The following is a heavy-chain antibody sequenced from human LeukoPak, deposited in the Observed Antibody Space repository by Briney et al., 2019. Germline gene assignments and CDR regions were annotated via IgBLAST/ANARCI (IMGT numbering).Heavy chain of an antibody. V-gene: IGHV1-69*06. J-gene: IGHJ4*02. CDR1: GGTFSSYA. CDR2: IIPTFGTA. Sequence: SVKVSCKASGGTFSSYAISWVRQAPGQGLEWMGRIIPTFGTANYAQKFQGRVTITADKSTSTAYMELSSLRSEDTAVYYCARSLIAVAGTGSDWGQGTLVTVSS. CDR3: ARSLIAVAGTGSD. D-gene: IGHD6-19*01.